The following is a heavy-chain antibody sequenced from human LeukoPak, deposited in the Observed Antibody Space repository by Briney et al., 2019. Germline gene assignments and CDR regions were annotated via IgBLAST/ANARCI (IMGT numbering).Heavy chain of an antibody. Sequence: SETLSLTCTVSGGSISSYYWSWIRQPPGKGLEWIGYIYYSGSTNYNPSLKSRVTISVDTSKNQFSLKLSSVTAADTAVYYCARRWLADYWGQGTLVTVSS. CDR2: IYYSGST. CDR3: ARRWLADY. J-gene: IGHJ4*02. D-gene: IGHD6-19*01. V-gene: IGHV4-59*08. CDR1: GGSISSYY.